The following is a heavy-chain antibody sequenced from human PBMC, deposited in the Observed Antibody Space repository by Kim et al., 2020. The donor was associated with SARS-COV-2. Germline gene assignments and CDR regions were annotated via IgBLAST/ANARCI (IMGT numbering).Heavy chain of an antibody. CDR1: GFTFSSYA. J-gene: IGHJ4*02. Sequence: GGSQRLSCAASGFTFSSYAMHWVRQAPGKGLEWVAVISYDGSNKYYADSVKGRFTISRDNSKNTLYLQMNSLRAEDTAVYYCARGGGYNGPFDYWGQGTLVTVSS. CDR3: ARGGGYNGPFDY. CDR2: ISYDGSNK. D-gene: IGHD5-12*01. V-gene: IGHV3-30*04.